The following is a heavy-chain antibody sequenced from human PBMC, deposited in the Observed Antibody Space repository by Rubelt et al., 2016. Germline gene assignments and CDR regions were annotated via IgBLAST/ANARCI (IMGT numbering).Heavy chain of an antibody. V-gene: IGHV4-39*06. J-gene: IGHJ3*01. CDR3: ARGRSGYDGGVAHGFDV. CDR2: IHYSGRT. CDR1: GGSISSITYK. Sequence: LQLHESGPGLVKPSETLSLTCTVSGGSISSITYKWAWVRQPPEKGLEWIASIHYSGRTDYNPSLKSRVNISLDTSKNQVPLKLRVVAAAVTAVYYCARGRSGYDGGVAHGFDVWGQGTMVTVSS. D-gene: IGHD5-12*01.